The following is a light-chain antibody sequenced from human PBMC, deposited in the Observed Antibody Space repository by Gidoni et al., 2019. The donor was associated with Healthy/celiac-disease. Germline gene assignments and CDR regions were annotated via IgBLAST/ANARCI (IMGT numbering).Light chain of an antibody. CDR1: QDISNY. Sequence: DIQMTQSPSSLSASVGDRVTITCQASQDISNYLNWYQQKPGKAPKLLIYDASNLETGAPSRFSGSGSGTDFTFTISSLQLEDIATYYCQQYDNLPLTFGGGTKVEIK. CDR2: DAS. V-gene: IGKV1-33*01. J-gene: IGKJ4*01. CDR3: QQYDNLPLT.